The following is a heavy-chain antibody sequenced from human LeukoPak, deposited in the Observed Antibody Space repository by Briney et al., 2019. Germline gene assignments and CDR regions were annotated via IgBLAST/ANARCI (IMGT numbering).Heavy chain of an antibody. Sequence: SETLSLTCTVSGGSISSSSYYWGWIRQPPGKGLEWIGNIYYSGSTYYNPSLKSRVTISVDTSKNQFSLKLSSVTAADTAVYYCARGSAYTATDYWGQGTLVTVSS. CDR2: IYYSGST. CDR1: GGSISSSSYY. V-gene: IGHV4-39*07. CDR3: ARGSAYTATDY. D-gene: IGHD5-18*01. J-gene: IGHJ4*02.